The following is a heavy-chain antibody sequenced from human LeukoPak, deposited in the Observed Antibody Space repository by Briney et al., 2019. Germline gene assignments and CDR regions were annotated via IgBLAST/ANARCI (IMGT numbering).Heavy chain of an antibody. J-gene: IGHJ4*02. D-gene: IGHD6-6*01. CDR1: GGSINSSSYY. CDR2: IYYSGST. V-gene: IGHV4-39*07. Sequence: TSETLSLTCTVSGGSINSSSYYWGWIRQPPGNGLEWIGSIYYSGSTYYNPSLKSRVTISVDTSKNQFSLKLSSVTAADTAVYYCARGGQLVSWGQGTLVTVSS. CDR3: ARGGQLVS.